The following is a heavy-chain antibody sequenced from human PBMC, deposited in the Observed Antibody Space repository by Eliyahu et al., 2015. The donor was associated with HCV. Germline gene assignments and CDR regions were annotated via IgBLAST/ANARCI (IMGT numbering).Heavy chain of an antibody. V-gene: IGHV3-23*01. J-gene: IGHJ4*02. CDR2: IGGSGGTT. Sequence: EVQLLESGGGLVQPGGSLRLSCAASGFXFSXYSMSWVRQAPGKGLEWVSAIGGSGGTTYYTDSVAGRFTISRDNSENSLYLQMNSLGAEDTAVYYCAKDRGATRGYFDYWGQGTLVTVSS. D-gene: IGHD3-10*01. CDR1: GFXFSXYS. CDR3: AKDRGATRGYFDY.